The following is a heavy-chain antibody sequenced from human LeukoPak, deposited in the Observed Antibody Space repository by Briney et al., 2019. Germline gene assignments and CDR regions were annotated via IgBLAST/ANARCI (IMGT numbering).Heavy chain of an antibody. Sequence: SETLSLTCTVSGYSITSGYYWGWIRQPPGKGLEWIGSIYHSGNTYYNPSLKSRVTISVDTSKNQFSLKLNSVTAADTAVYYCARAGYGDSDFDYWGQGTLVTVSS. CDR2: IYHSGNT. CDR3: ARAGYGDSDFDY. J-gene: IGHJ4*02. V-gene: IGHV4-38-2*02. CDR1: GYSITSGYY. D-gene: IGHD4-17*01.